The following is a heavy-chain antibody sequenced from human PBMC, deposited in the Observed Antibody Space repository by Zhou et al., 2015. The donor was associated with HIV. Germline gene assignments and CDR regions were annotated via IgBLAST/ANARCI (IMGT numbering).Heavy chain of an antibody. CDR3: ARDRRDTAMLGDAFDI. Sequence: QVQLVQSGAEVKKPGSSVKVSCKASGGTFSSYAISWVRQAPGQGLEWMGGIIPIFGTANYAQKFQGRVTITADESTSTAYMELSSLRSEDTAVYYCARDRRDTAMLGDAFDIWGQGTMVTVSS. D-gene: IGHD5-18*01. V-gene: IGHV1-69*01. CDR2: IIPIFGTA. J-gene: IGHJ3*02. CDR1: GGTFSSYA.